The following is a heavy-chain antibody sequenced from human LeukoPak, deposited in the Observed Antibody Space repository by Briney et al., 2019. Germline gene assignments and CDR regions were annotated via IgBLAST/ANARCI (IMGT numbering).Heavy chain of an antibody. CDR3: AAENEAVR. CDR1: GFSVSSNY. J-gene: IGHJ4*02. Sequence: GGSLRLSCAASGFSVSSNYMSWVRQAPGKGLGWVSVIYSGGAGGNTYYADSVKGRFTISRDNSKNTLYLQMNSLRAEDTAVYYCAAENEAVRWGQGTLVTVPS. CDR2: IYSGGAGGNT. V-gene: IGHV3-53*01. D-gene: IGHD1-1*01.